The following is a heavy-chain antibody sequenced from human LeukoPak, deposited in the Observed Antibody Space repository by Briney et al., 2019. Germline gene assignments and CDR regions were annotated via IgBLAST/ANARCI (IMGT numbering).Heavy chain of an antibody. Sequence: SETLSLTCAVYGGSFSGYYWSWIRQPPGKGLEWIGEINHSGTTNYNPSLKSRVTISVDTSKNQFSLKLSSVTAADTAVYYCARERYYDSSHYWGQGTLVTVSS. CDR3: ARERYYDSSHY. D-gene: IGHD3-22*01. J-gene: IGHJ4*02. CDR1: GGSFSGYY. CDR2: INHSGTT. V-gene: IGHV4-34*01.